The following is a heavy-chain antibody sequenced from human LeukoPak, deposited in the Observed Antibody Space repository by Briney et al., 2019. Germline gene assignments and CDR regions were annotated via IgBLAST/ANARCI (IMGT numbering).Heavy chain of an antibody. CDR3: ASRYGSGSYSSRFDP. J-gene: IGHJ5*02. V-gene: IGHV4-38-2*01. D-gene: IGHD3-10*01. CDR1: GYSISSGYY. CDR2: IYHSGST. Sequence: SETLSLTCAVSGYSISSGYYWGWIRQPPGKGLEWIGSIYHSGSTYYNPSLKSRVTISVDTSKNQFSLKLSSVTAADTAVYYCASRYGSGSYSSRFDPWGQGTLVTVSS.